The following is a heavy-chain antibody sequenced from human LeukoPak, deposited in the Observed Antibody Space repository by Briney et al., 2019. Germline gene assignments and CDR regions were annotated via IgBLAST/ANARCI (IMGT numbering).Heavy chain of an antibody. V-gene: IGHV3-48*03. J-gene: IGHJ6*04. Sequence: GGSLRLSCAASGFIFSSYGTHWVRQAPGKGLEWVSYISSSGSTIYYADSVKGRFTISRDNAKNSLYLQMNSLRAEDTAVYYCAELGITMIGGVWGKGTTVTISS. CDR3: AELGITMIGGV. CDR1: GFIFSSYG. CDR2: ISSSGSTI. D-gene: IGHD3-10*02.